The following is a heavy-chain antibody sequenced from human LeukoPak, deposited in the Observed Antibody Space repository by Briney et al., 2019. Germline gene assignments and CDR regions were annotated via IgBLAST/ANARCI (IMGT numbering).Heavy chain of an antibody. Sequence: KPGASVKVSCKASAYTFTTYGINWVRQAPGQGLEWMGWINPNSGGTNYAQKFQGRVTMTRDTSISTAYMELSRLRSDDTAVYYCARGSTLDVWGQGTTVTVSS. CDR3: ARGSTLDV. CDR1: AYTFTTYG. CDR2: INPNSGGT. J-gene: IGHJ6*02. V-gene: IGHV1-2*02.